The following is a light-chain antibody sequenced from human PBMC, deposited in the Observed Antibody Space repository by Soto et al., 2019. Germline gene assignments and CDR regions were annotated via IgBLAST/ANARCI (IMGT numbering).Light chain of an antibody. V-gene: IGKV3-15*01. CDR2: GTS. CDR1: QSVSSN. CDR3: QQYNNWPRT. J-gene: IGKJ1*01. Sequence: EIVMTQSPATLSVSPGERATLSCRASQSVSSNLAWYQQKPGQAPRLLIYGTSTRATGIPARFSGSGSGTEFSLAISNLQSEDFALYYCQQYNNWPRTFGQGTKVDIK.